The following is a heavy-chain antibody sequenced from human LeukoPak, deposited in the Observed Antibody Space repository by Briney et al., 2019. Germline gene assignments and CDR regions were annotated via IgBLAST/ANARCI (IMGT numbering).Heavy chain of an antibody. V-gene: IGHV5-51*01. Sequence: GESLKISCKGSGYSLTSYWIGRVRQMPGKGLEWMGIIYPGDSDTRYSPSFQGQVTISADKSISTAYLQWSSLKASDTAMYYCARPYCSSTSCSYPDAFDIWGQGTMVTVSS. CDR2: IYPGDSDT. CDR1: GYSLTSYW. J-gene: IGHJ3*02. D-gene: IGHD2-2*01. CDR3: ARPYCSSTSCSYPDAFDI.